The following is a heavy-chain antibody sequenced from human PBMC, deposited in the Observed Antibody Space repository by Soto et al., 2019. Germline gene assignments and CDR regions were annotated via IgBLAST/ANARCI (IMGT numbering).Heavy chain of an antibody. V-gene: IGHV3-23*01. D-gene: IGHD6-19*01. CDR3: AKVIDSSGWYPYFDY. CDR1: GFTFSSYA. J-gene: IGHJ4*02. Sequence: GGALRRSGAVSGFTFSSYAMSWVRQAPGKGLEWVSAISGSGGSTYYADSVRGRFTISRGNSKNTLYLQMNSLRAEDTAVYYCAKVIDSSGWYPYFDYWGQGTLVTVSS. CDR2: ISGSGGST.